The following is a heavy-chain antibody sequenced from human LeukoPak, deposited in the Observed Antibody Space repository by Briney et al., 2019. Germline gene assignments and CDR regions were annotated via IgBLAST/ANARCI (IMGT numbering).Heavy chain of an antibody. Sequence: PVKVSCKASGGTFSSYAISWVRQAPGQGLEWMGGIIPIFGTANYAQKFQGRVTITTDESTSTAYMELSSLRSEDTAVYYCAREGGITGTPPGLDYWGQGTLVTVSS. D-gene: IGHD1-20*01. J-gene: IGHJ4*02. CDR3: AREGGITGTPPGLDY. V-gene: IGHV1-69*05. CDR2: IIPIFGTA. CDR1: GGTFSSYA.